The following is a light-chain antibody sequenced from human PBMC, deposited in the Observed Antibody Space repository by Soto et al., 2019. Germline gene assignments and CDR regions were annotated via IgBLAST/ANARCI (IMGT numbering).Light chain of an antibody. J-gene: IGLJ2*01. CDR2: EVS. V-gene: IGLV2-14*01. Sequence: QSALAQPASVSGSPGQSITISCTGTSSDVGGYIYVSWFQHHPGKVPKLMIYEVSNRPSGVSNRFSGSRSDNTASLTISGLQAEDEAIYYCSSYSTTTRGVLFGGGTKLTVL. CDR1: SSDVGGYIY. CDR3: SSYSTTTRGVL.